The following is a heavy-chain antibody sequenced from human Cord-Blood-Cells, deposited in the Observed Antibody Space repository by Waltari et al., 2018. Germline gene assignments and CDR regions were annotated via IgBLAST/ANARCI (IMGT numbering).Heavy chain of an antibody. CDR1: RDGVSSHSAA. CDR2: TYYRSKWYN. D-gene: IGHD6-13*01. J-gene: IGHJ4*02. CDR3: ARGVKIAAAGSGSYYDY. Sequence: HVQLQQSAPVLVKPSQTHSLTCTIPRDGVSSHSAAWNMNRQAISRGLEWLGRTYYRSKWYNDDAVSVKSRITINPDTSKNQFSLQLNSVTPEDTAVYYCARGVKIAAAGSGSYYDYWGQGTLVTVSS. V-gene: IGHV6-1*01.